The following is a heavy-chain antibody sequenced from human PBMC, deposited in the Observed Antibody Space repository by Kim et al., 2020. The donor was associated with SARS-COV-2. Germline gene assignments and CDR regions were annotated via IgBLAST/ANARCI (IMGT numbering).Heavy chain of an antibody. D-gene: IGHD3-9*01. CDR2: IYYSGST. J-gene: IGHJ6*02. V-gene: IGHV4-39*07. CDR1: GGSISSSSYY. Sequence: SETLSLTCTVSGGSISSSSYYWGWIRQPPGKGLEWIGSIYYSGSTYYNPSLKSRVTISVDTSKNQFSLKLSSVTAADTAVYYCAIVLRYFDWLAGLDYYYGMDVWGQGTTVTVSS. CDR3: AIVLRYFDWLAGLDYYYGMDV.